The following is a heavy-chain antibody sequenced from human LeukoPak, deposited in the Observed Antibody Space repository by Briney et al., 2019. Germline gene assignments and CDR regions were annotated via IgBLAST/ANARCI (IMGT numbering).Heavy chain of an antibody. CDR1: GFTFSSYW. Sequence: GGSLRLSCAVSGFTFSSYWMHWVRQAPGKGLVWVSRINSDGSSTIYADSVKGRFTISRDNAKNMLYLQMNSLRAEDTAVYYCAREASAAMVPWGQGTLVTVSS. J-gene: IGHJ5*02. CDR2: INSDGSST. CDR3: AREASAAMVP. D-gene: IGHD5-18*01. V-gene: IGHV3-74*01.